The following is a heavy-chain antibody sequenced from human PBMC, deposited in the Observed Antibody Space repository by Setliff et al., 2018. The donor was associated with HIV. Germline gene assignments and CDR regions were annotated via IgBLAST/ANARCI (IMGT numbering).Heavy chain of an antibody. CDR1: GFTFSSYA. CDR2: ISGSGGST. V-gene: IGHV3-23*01. J-gene: IGHJ4*02. D-gene: IGHD6-6*01. Sequence: PGGSLRLSCAASGFTFSSYAMSWVRQAPGKGLEWVSAISGSGGSTYYAESVKGRFTISRDNSKNPLYLQMNSLSAEDTAVYYCAKGEGISGIAARPNYFDYWGQGPLVTVSS. CDR3: AKGEGISGIAARPNYFDY.